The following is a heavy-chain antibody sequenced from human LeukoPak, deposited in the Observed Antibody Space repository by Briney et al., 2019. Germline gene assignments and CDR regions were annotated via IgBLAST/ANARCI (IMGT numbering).Heavy chain of an antibody. J-gene: IGHJ4*02. V-gene: IGHV4-34*01. D-gene: IGHD3-9*01. CDR2: INHSGST. CDR1: GGSFSGYY. CDR3: ARSISYDILTGSHFDY. Sequence: PSETLSLTCAVYGGSFSGYYWSWIRQPPGKGLEWIGEINHSGSTNYNPSLKSRVTISGDTSKNQFSLKLSSVTAADTAVYFCARSISYDILTGSHFDYWRQGTLVTVSS.